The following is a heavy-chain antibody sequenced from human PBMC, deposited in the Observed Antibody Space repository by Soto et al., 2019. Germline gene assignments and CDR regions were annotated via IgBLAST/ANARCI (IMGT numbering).Heavy chain of an antibody. Sequence: PGESLKISCRGSGYIFTNHWIAWVRQMPGKGLEWMAIINPADSDTRYSPSFQGQVTVSVDKSTPTAYLQWSSLRASDTAMYYCARPDSSGWYDCWGQGTLVTVSS. CDR1: GYIFTNHW. J-gene: IGHJ5*01. CDR3: ARPDSSGWYDC. D-gene: IGHD3-22*01. V-gene: IGHV5-51*01. CDR2: INPADSDT.